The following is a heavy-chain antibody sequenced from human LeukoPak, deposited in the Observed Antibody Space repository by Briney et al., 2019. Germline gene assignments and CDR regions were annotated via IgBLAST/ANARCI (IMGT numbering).Heavy chain of an antibody. CDR3: ARSYTRFDY. Sequence: GGSLRLSCTASGFTFSNYAMSWVRQAPGKGLEWVANIKQDGSEKYYVDSVKGRFTISRDNAKNSLYLQMNSLRAEDTAVYYCARSYTRFDYWGQGTLVTVSS. D-gene: IGHD3-16*02. CDR2: IKQDGSEK. V-gene: IGHV3-7*01. CDR1: GFTFSNYA. J-gene: IGHJ4*02.